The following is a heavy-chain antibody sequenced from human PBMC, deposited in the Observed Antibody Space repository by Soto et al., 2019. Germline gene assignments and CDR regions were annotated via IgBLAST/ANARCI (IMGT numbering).Heavy chain of an antibody. CDR3: ARDCSSNRCSDIASEIRHYHGLDV. V-gene: IGHV1-69*13. D-gene: IGHD2-2*01. J-gene: IGHJ6*02. CDR2: IIPIFGTA. CDR1: GGTFSSYA. Sequence: AVKVSCEASGGTFSSYAISWVRQAPGQGLEWMGGIIPIFGTANYAQKFQGRVTITADEYTSTAYMELSSLRSEDTAVYYCARDCSSNRCSDIASEIRHYHGLDVWS.